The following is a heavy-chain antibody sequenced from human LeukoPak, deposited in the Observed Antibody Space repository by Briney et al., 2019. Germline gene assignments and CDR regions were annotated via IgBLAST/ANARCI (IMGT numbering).Heavy chain of an antibody. CDR1: GYTFTGYY. Sequence: KPGASVKVSCKASGYTFTGYYMHWVRQAPGQGLEWMGWINPNSGVTNYGQKFQGRVTMTRDTSISTAYMELSRLRSDDTAVYYCARDLILGSSTSHIFDYWGQGTLVTVSS. CDR2: INPNSGVT. V-gene: IGHV1-2*02. J-gene: IGHJ4*02. D-gene: IGHD2-2*01. CDR3: ARDLILGSSTSHIFDY.